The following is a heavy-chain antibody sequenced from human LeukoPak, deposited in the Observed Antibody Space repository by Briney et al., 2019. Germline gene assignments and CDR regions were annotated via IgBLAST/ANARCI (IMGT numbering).Heavy chain of an antibody. D-gene: IGHD3-22*01. J-gene: IGHJ4*02. V-gene: IGHV3-23*01. CDR1: GFTFSSYA. CDR2: ISGSGGST. CDR3: AKTTHDSSGYYYFGY. Sequence: GGSLRLSCAASGFTFSSYAMSWVRQAPGKGLEWVSAISGSGGSTYYADSVKGRSTISRDNSKNTLYLQMNSLRAEDTAVYYCAKTTHDSSGYYYFGYWGQGTLVTVSS.